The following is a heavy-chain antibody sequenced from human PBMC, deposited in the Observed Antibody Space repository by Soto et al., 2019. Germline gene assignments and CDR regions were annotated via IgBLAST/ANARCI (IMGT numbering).Heavy chain of an antibody. CDR1: GGTFSSYT. CDR3: ARVRYDSSGYYYREYFQH. D-gene: IGHD3-22*01. J-gene: IGHJ1*01. V-gene: IGHV1-69*02. Sequence: SVKVSCKASGGTFSSYTISWVRQAPGQGLEWMGRIIPILGIANYAQKFQGRVTITADKSTSTAYMELSSLRSEDTAVYYCARVRYDSSGYYYREYFQHWGQGTLVTVSS. CDR2: IIPILGIA.